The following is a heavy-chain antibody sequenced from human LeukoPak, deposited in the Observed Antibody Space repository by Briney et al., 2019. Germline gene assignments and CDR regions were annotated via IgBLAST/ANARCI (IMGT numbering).Heavy chain of an antibody. Sequence: GGSPRLSCAASGFTFSSYWMHWVRQAPGKGLVWVSRINSDGSSTSYADSVKGRFTISRDNAKNTLYLQMNSLRAEDTAVYYCARVPMTYYDFWSGYYLDAPFDYWGQGTLVTVSS. J-gene: IGHJ4*02. CDR1: GFTFSSYW. D-gene: IGHD3-3*01. CDR2: INSDGSST. CDR3: ARVPMTYYDFWSGYYLDAPFDY. V-gene: IGHV3-74*01.